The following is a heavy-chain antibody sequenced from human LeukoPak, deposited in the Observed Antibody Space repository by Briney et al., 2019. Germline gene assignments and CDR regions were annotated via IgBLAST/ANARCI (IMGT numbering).Heavy chain of an antibody. CDR1: GGSISSGGYS. Sequence: SQTLSLTCAVSGGSISSGGYSWSWIRQPPGKGLEWIGYIYHSGSTYYNPSLKSRVTISVDRSKNQFSLKLSSVTAADTAVYYCARGLRGSGSYYMYNWFDPWGQGTLVTVSS. D-gene: IGHD3-10*01. CDR3: ARGLRGSGSYYMYNWFDP. V-gene: IGHV4-30-2*01. J-gene: IGHJ5*02. CDR2: IYHSGST.